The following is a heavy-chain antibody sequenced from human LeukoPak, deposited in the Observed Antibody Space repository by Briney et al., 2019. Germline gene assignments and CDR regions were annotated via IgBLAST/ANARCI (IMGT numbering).Heavy chain of an antibody. J-gene: IGHJ3*02. V-gene: IGHV4-39*07. CDR2: IYYSGST. CDR3: ARTPLGPIADAFDI. CDR1: GGSISSSSYY. D-gene: IGHD6-13*01. Sequence: PSETLSLTCTVSGGSISSSSYYWGWIRQPPGKGLEWIGSIYYSGSTYYNPSLKSRVTISVDTSKNQFSLKLSSVTAADTAVYCCARTPLGPIADAFDIWGQGTMVTVSS.